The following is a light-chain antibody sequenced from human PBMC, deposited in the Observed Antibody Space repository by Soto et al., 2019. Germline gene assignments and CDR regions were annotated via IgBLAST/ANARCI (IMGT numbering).Light chain of an antibody. CDR1: QGISSW. CDR2: GAS. V-gene: IGKV1-12*01. Sequence: DIQMTQSPSSVSASVGDRVTITCRASQGISSWLVWYQQQPGKAPEVLIYGASRLQSGVPSRFSVSGSGTDFTLTISSLQPEDFATYYCQQASSFPWTFGQGTKVEIK. J-gene: IGKJ1*01. CDR3: QQASSFPWT.